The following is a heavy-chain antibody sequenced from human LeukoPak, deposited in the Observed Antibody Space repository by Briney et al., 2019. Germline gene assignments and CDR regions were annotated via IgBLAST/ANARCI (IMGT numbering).Heavy chain of an antibody. J-gene: IGHJ3*02. CDR1: GFTFSNSW. Sequence: GGSLRLSCADSGFTFSNSWMAWVRQAPGRGLEWVANINQDGSAKTCVDSVKGRFTISRDNAKNSLYLQMNSLRAEDTAVYYCARSIVLREAFDIWGQGTMVTVSS. D-gene: IGHD2-8*01. CDR2: INQDGSAK. V-gene: IGHV3-7*04. CDR3: ARSIVLREAFDI.